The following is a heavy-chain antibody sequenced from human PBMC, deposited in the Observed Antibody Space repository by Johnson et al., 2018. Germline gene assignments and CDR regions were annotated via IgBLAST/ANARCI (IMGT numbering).Heavy chain of an antibody. J-gene: IGHJ1*01. D-gene: IGHD1-26*01. CDR2: ISYDGSNK. CDR1: GFTFSSYA. CDR3: AREHSGSYYEYFQH. V-gene: IGHV3-30-3*01. Sequence: QVQLVQSGGGVVQXGRSXRLXCAASGFTFSSYAMHWVRQAPGKGLEWVAVISYDGSNKYYADSVKGRFTISRDNSKNTLYLQMNSLRAEDTAVYYCAREHSGSYYEYFQHWGQGTLVTVSS.